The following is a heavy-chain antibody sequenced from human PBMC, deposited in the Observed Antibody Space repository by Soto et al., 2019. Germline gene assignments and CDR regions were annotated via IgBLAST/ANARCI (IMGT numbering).Heavy chain of an antibody. D-gene: IGHD2-15*01. Sequence: QVQLVQSGAEVKKPGSSVKVSCKASGGTFSSYAISWVRQAPGRGLEWMGGIIPIFGTANYAQKFQGRVTITADESMSTAYMELSSLRSEDTAVYYCASSYCSGGSCYSWGNWFDPWGQGTLVTVSS. CDR2: IIPIFGTA. CDR1: GGTFSSYA. CDR3: ASSYCSGGSCYSWGNWFDP. J-gene: IGHJ5*02. V-gene: IGHV1-69*12.